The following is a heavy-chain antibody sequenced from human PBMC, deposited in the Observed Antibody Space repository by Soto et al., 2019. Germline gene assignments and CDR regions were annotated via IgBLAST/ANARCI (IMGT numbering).Heavy chain of an antibody. CDR1: GGSFSGYY. CDR2: INHSGST. D-gene: IGHD6-6*01. Sequence: SETLSLTCAVYGGSFSGYYWSWIRQPPGKGLEWIGEINHSGSTNYNPSLKSRVTISVDTSKNQFSLKLSSVTAADTAVYYCARGPYSSSRFSFGYWGQGTLVTVS. J-gene: IGHJ4*02. V-gene: IGHV4-34*01. CDR3: ARGPYSSSRFSFGY.